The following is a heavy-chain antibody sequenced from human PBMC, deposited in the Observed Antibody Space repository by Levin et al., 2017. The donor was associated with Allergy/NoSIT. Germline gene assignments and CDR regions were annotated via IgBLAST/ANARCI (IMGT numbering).Heavy chain of an antibody. CDR1: GFTFSSYG. CDR2: ISYDGSNK. D-gene: IGHD6-13*01. J-gene: IGHJ5*02. V-gene: IGHV3-30*18. Sequence: GGSLRLSCAASGFTFSSYGMHWVRQAPGKGLEWVAVISYDGSNKYYADSVKGRFTISRDNSKNTLYLQMNSLRAEDTAVYYCAKDLRIAAAGGLNWFDPWGQGTLVTVSS. CDR3: AKDLRIAAAGGLNWFDP.